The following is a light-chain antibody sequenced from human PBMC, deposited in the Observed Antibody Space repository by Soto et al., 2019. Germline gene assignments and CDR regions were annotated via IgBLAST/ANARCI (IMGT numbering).Light chain of an antibody. V-gene: IGKV3-20*01. J-gene: IGKJ1*01. Sequence: EIVLTQSPGTLSFSPGERATLSCRASQSVRSSFLAWYQQKPGQAPRLLIYGASTRATGIPDRFSGSGSGTDFTLTISRLEPEDFAVYYCQQYDSSPWTFGQGTKVEIK. CDR2: GAS. CDR1: QSVRSSF. CDR3: QQYDSSPWT.